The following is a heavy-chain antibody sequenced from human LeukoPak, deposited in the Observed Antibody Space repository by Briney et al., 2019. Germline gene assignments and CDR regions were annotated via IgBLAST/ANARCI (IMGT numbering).Heavy chain of an antibody. J-gene: IGHJ4*02. Sequence: PGGSLRPSCAASGFTFSNYAMGWVRQAPGKGLEWVSGISDSGVSTVYADSVKGRFTISRDDSKNTLYVQMNSLRAEDTAVYYCAKLGSWNEYYFDYWGQGTLVTVSS. V-gene: IGHV3-23*01. CDR1: GFTFSNYA. D-gene: IGHD1-1*01. CDR3: AKLGSWNEYYFDY. CDR2: ISDSGVST.